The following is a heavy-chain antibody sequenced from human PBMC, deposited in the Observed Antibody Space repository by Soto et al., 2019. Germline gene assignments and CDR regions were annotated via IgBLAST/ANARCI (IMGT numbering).Heavy chain of an antibody. J-gene: IGHJ3*02. Sequence: PVGSLRLSCAASGFTFSSYAMHWVRQAPGKGLEWVAVISYDGSNKYYADSVKGRFTISRDNSKNTLYLQMNSLRAEDTAVYYCARHWSHDAFDIWGQGTMVTVSS. CDR2: ISYDGSNK. CDR3: ARHWSHDAFDI. CDR1: GFTFSSYA. V-gene: IGHV3-30-3*01. D-gene: IGHD1-1*01.